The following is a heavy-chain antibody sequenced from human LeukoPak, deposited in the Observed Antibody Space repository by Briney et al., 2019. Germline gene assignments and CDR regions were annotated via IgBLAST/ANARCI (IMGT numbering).Heavy chain of an antibody. J-gene: IGHJ5*02. CDR2: LSSSSSYT. V-gene: IGHV3-11*06. Sequence: GGSLRLSCAASGFTFSDYYMSWIRQAPGKGLEWVSYLSSSSSYTNYADSVKGRFTISRDNAKNSLYLQMNSLRAEDTAVYYCARHGPWDYGGNSGEWFDPWGQGTLVTVSS. CDR1: GFTFSDYY. CDR3: ARHGPWDYGGNSGEWFDP. D-gene: IGHD4-23*01.